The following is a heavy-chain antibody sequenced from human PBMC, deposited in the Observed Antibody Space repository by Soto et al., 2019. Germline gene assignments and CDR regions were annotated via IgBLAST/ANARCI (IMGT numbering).Heavy chain of an antibody. CDR1: GYTFTSYA. CDR3: ARDPQGSGIQSAYFDY. CDR2: INAGNGNT. D-gene: IGHD1-26*01. V-gene: IGHV1-3*01. J-gene: IGHJ4*01. Sequence: ASVKVSCKASGYTFTSYAMHWVRQAPGQRLEWMGWINAGNGNTKYSQKFQGRVTITRDTSASTAYMELSSLRSEDTAVYYCARDPQGSGIQSAYFDYWGHGTLVTVSP.